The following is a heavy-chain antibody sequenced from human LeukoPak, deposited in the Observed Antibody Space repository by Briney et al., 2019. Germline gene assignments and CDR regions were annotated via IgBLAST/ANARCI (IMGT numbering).Heavy chain of an antibody. CDR2: INHSGST. Sequence: NTSETLSLTCAVYGGSFSGYYWSWIRQPPGKGLEWIGEINHSGSTNYNPSLKSRVTISVDTSKNQFSLKLSSVTAADTAVYYCARGGMVRGVIITPRAVYFDLWGRGTLVTVSS. V-gene: IGHV4-34*01. J-gene: IGHJ2*01. D-gene: IGHD3-10*01. CDR1: GGSFSGYY. CDR3: ARGGMVRGVIITPRAVYFDL.